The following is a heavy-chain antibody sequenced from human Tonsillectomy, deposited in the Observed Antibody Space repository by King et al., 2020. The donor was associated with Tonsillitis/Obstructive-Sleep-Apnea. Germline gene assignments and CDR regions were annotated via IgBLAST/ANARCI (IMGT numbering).Heavy chain of an antibody. CDR1: GFTFSDYY. CDR3: ARGLLNCSSTSCYGHYYYMDV. V-gene: IGHV3-11*05. Sequence: VQLVESGGGLVKPGGSLRRSCAASGFTFSDYYMSWIRQAPGKGLEWVSYISSSSSYTNYADSVKGRFTISRDNAKNSLYLQMNSLRAEDTAVYYCARGLLNCSSTSCYGHYYYMDVWGKGTTVTVSS. J-gene: IGHJ6*03. D-gene: IGHD2-2*01. CDR2: ISSSSSYT.